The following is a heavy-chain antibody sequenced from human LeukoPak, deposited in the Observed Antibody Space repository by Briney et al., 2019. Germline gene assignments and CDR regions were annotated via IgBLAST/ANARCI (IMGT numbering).Heavy chain of an antibody. CDR1: GFTFSTSA. CDR3: AKEYSAAAGNSNGYFAY. J-gene: IGHJ4*02. CDR2: ISDTGATT. Sequence: SGGSLRLSCAASGFTFSTSAMSWVRRAPGKGLEWVAVISDTGATTYCANSVKGRFTISRDNSKNTLFLQMDTLRSEDTAIYYCAKEYSAAAGNSNGYFAYGAQGALDTVT. V-gene: IGHV3-23*01. D-gene: IGHD6-13*01.